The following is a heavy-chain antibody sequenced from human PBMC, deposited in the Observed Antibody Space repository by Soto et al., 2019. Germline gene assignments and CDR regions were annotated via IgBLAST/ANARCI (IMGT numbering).Heavy chain of an antibody. CDR1: GFTFSNSA. CDR3: TTFRVMDAYGLFEFDS. D-gene: IGHD4-17*01. Sequence: GGSLRLSCATSGFTFSNSAMSWVRRAPGKGLEWVSFISFSGGNTYYAASVKDRFTISRDDSKNNLYLQMNGLRSDDTAVYYCTTFRVMDAYGLFEFDSWGQGTLVTVSS. CDR2: ISFSGGNT. J-gene: IGHJ4*02. V-gene: IGHV3-23*01.